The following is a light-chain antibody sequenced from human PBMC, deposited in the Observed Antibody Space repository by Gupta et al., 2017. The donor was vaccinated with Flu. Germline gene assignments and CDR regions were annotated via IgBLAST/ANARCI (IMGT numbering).Light chain of an antibody. CDR3: MQALQTPPWT. CDR1: QSLLHSNGYNC. CDR2: LGS. Sequence: DIVLTQSPLSLHVTPGEPASISCRSSQSLLHSNGYNCLDWYLQKPGQSPQLLIYLGSNRASGVPDRFSGSGSGTDFTLKISRVEAEDVGVYYCMQALQTPPWTFGQGTKVEIK. V-gene: IGKV2-28*01. J-gene: IGKJ1*01.